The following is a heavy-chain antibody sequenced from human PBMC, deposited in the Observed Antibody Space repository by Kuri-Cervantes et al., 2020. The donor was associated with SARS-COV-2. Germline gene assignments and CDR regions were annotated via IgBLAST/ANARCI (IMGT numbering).Heavy chain of an antibody. J-gene: IGHJ5*02. CDR3: AREVRFAGENWFDP. Sequence: SETLSLTCTVSGGSISSGDYYWSWIRQPPGKGLEWIGEIDHSGNTNYNPSLKSRVTISVDTSKNQFSLKLSSVTAADTAVYYCAREVRFAGENWFDPWGQGTLVTVSS. D-gene: IGHD4-17*01. CDR2: IDHSGNT. CDR1: GGSISSGDYY. V-gene: IGHV4-61*08.